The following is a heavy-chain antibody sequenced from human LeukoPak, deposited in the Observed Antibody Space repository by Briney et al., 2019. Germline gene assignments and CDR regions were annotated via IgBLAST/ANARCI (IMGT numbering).Heavy chain of an antibody. CDR2: INPNSGGT. CDR1: GYTFTGYY. J-gene: IGHJ6*02. D-gene: IGHD3-22*01. CDR3: ARESISSVYYDSSGNCMDV. V-gene: IGHV1-2*02. Sequence: GASVKVSCKASGYTFTGYYMHWVRQAPGQGLEWMGWINPNSGGTNYAQKFQGRVTMTRDTSISTAYMELSRLRSDDTAVYYCARESISSVYYDSSGNCMDVWGQGTTVTVSS.